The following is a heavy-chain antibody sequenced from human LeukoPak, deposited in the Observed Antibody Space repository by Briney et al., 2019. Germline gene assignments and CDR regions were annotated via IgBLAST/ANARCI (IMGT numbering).Heavy chain of an antibody. D-gene: IGHD6-19*01. J-gene: IGHJ4*02. CDR2: ISGSGGRT. CDR3: AKSIYSSGWEDFDY. Sequence: GGALRLSCAASGFTFSSYAMSWVGQAPGKGLEGVSAISGSGGRTYYADSVKGRFTISRDNSKNTLYLQMNSLRAEDTAVYYCAKSIYSSGWEDFDYWGQGTLVTVSS. CDR1: GFTFSSYA. V-gene: IGHV3-23*01.